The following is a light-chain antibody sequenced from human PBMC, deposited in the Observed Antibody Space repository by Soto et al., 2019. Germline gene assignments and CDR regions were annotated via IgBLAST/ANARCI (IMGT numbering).Light chain of an antibody. CDR2: EVS. J-gene: IGLJ1*01. CDR3: SSYTSTSTLYV. V-gene: IGLV2-14*01. Sequence: QSALTQPASVSGSPGQSITISCTGTSSDVGAYNYVSWYQQHPGKAPKLIISEVSNRPSGISNRFSGSKSGNTASLTISGLQAEDEADYYCSSYTSTSTLYVFGSGTKLTVL. CDR1: SSDVGAYNY.